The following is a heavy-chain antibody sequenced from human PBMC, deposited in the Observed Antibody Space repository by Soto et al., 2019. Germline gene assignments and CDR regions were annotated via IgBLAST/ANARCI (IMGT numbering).Heavy chain of an antibody. V-gene: IGHV1-69*02. CDR3: ARRYSGSYDWGDAFDI. Sequence: QVQLVQSGAEVKKPGSSVKVSCKASGGTFSSYTISWVRQAPGQGLEWMGRIIPILGIANYAQKFQGRVTITADKSTSTAYMELSSLRSEDTAVYYCARRYSGSYDWGDAFDIWGQGTMVTVSS. CDR2: IIPILGIA. CDR1: GGTFSSYT. D-gene: IGHD1-26*01. J-gene: IGHJ3*02.